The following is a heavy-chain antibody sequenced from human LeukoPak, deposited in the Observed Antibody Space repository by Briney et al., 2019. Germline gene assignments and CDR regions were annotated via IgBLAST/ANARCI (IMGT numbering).Heavy chain of an antibody. V-gene: IGHV4-59*01. CDR2: IYYSGST. CDR3: ARGWELSFDY. D-gene: IGHD1-26*01. Sequence: SETLSLTCTVSGGSISSYYWSWIRQPPGKGLEWIGYIYYSGSTNYNPSLKSRVTISVDASKNQFSLKLSSVTAADTAVYYCARGWELSFDYWGQGTLVTVSS. CDR1: GGSISSYY. J-gene: IGHJ4*02.